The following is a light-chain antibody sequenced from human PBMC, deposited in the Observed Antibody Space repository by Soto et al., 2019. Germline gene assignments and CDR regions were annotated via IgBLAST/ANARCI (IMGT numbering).Light chain of an antibody. J-gene: IGKJ4*01. Sequence: DIVMTQSPDSLAVSLGERATINCKSSQSVLYSSNNKNYLAWYQQKPGQPPQLLIYWASTRESGVPDRFSGSGSGTALTLTISSLQAEAVAVYYRQHDYSTPPLTFGGGTKVELK. CDR1: QSVLYSSNNKNY. CDR3: QHDYSTPPLT. CDR2: WAS. V-gene: IGKV4-1*01.